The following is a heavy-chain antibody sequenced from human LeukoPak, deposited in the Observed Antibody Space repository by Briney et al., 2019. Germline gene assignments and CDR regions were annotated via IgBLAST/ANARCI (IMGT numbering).Heavy chain of an antibody. CDR2: IYYSGST. V-gene: IGHV4-30-4*01. CDR3: ASGIVGATTPFDI. J-gene: IGHJ3*02. CDR1: GGSISSYY. Sequence: SETLSLTCTVSGGSISSYYWSWIRQPPGKGLEWIGYIYYSGSTYYNPSLKSRVTISVDTSKNQFSLKLSSVTAADTAVYYCASGIVGATTPFDIWGQGTMVAVSS. D-gene: IGHD1-26*01.